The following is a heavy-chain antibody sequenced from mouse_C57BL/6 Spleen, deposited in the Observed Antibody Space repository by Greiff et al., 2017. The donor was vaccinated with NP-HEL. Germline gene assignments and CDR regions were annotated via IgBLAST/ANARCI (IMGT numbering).Heavy chain of an antibody. J-gene: IGHJ4*01. CDR2: IYPGNSDT. D-gene: IGHD1-1*01. CDR1: GYTFTSYW. Sequence: VQLKESGTVLARPGASVKMSCKTSGYTFTSYWMHWVKQRPGQGLEWIGAIYPGNSDTSYNQKFKGKAKLTAVTAASTAYMELSSLTNEDSAVYYCTRAITTVVAPYYYAMDYWGQGTSVTVSS. V-gene: IGHV1-5*01. CDR3: TRAITTVVAPYYYAMDY.